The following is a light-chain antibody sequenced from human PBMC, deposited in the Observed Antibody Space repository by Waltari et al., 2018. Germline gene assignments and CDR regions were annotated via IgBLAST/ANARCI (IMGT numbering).Light chain of an antibody. CDR2: AAS. Sequence: EIVMTQSPATLSASPGEKVTLSCRASPSFSSNLAWFQQQPGQAPRLLIFAASSRATDIPARFSGSGSGTEFTLIISSLQSEDSAVYYCQQYNKWWTFGQGTKVEIK. V-gene: IGKV3-15*01. CDR1: PSFSSN. CDR3: QQYNKWWT. J-gene: IGKJ1*01.